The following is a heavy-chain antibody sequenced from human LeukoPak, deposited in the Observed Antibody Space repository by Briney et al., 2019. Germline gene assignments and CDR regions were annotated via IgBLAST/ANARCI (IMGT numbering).Heavy chain of an antibody. V-gene: IGHV1-2*02. Sequence: ASVKVSCKASGYTFTGYYMHWVRQAPGQGLEWMGWINPNSGATNYAQTFQGRVTMTRDRSINTVYMQLDSLISDDTAVYYCARALSLDYWGQGTLVAVSS. CDR3: ARALSLDY. CDR1: GYTFTGYY. CDR2: INPNSGAT. J-gene: IGHJ4*02.